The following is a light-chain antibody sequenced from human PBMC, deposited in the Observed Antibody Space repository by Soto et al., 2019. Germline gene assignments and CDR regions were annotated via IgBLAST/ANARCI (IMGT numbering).Light chain of an antibody. Sequence: EIVMTQSPATLSVSPGERATLSCRASQTVSSNLAWYQQKLGQAPRLLIYGASTRATGIPARFSGSGSGTEFTLTISSLQSEDFAGYYCQQYNNWPLTFGGGTKVEIK. CDR3: QQYNNWPLT. V-gene: IGKV3-15*01. CDR1: QTVSSN. J-gene: IGKJ4*01. CDR2: GAS.